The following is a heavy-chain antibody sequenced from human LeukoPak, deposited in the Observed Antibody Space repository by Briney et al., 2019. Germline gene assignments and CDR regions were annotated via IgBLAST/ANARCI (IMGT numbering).Heavy chain of an antibody. D-gene: IGHD5-12*01. CDR3: AREERREWLRLGSRAFDI. V-gene: IGHV3-30*02. CDR1: GFSFSSYG. J-gene: IGHJ3*02. Sequence: GGSLRLSSAASGFSFSSYGIYWVRAGPGERGERGAFIRYDGSNKYYADSVKGRFTISRDNANNSLYLQMNSLRAEDKAVYYCAREERREWLRLGSRAFDIWGQGTMVTVSS. CDR2: IRYDGSNK.